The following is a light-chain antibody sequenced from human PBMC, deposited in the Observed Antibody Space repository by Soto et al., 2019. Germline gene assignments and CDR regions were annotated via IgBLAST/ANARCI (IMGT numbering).Light chain of an antibody. V-gene: IGKV1-5*03. CDR1: QSISSW. J-gene: IGKJ2*01. CDR2: KAS. Sequence: DIPMTQSPSTLSASVGDRVTITCRASQSISSWLAWYQQKPGKAPKLLIYKASSLESGVPSRFSGSGSGTDFTLTISSLQPVDFATYYCQQYNSYSYTFGQGTKLEIK. CDR3: QQYNSYSYT.